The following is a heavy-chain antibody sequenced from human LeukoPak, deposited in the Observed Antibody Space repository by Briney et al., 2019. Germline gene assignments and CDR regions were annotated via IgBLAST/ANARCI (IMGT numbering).Heavy chain of an antibody. CDR3: ARVLRYASPYFDI. D-gene: IGHD4-17*01. Sequence: GASVKVSCKASGGTSNTYGFNWVRQAPGQGLEWMGGIIPFVGPAKYAQSFQGRVTITADESTSTAYMELSSLTSEDTAMHFCARVLRYASPYFDIWGQGTLVTVSS. V-gene: IGHV1-69*13. J-gene: IGHJ4*02. CDR1: GGTSNTYG. CDR2: IIPFVGPA.